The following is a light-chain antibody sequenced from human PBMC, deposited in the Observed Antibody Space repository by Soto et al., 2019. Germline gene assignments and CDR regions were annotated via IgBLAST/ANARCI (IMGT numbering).Light chain of an antibody. Sequence: EIVLTQSPATLSLSPGEGATLSCRASRGVSANYLAWYQQKPGQAPRLLIYGASNRATGIPDRFSGSGSGTDFTLTISRLEPEDFAVYYCQQYGSSGTFGQGTKVDIK. CDR1: RGVSANY. V-gene: IGKV3-20*01. CDR2: GAS. J-gene: IGKJ1*01. CDR3: QQYGSSGT.